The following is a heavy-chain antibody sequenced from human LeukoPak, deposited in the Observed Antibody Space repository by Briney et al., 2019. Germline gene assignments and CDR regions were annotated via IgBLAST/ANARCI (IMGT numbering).Heavy chain of an antibody. CDR2: IIPIFGTA. D-gene: IGHD1-26*01. J-gene: IGHJ2*01. CDR1: GGTFSSYA. Sequence: ASVKVSCKASGGTFSSYAISWVRQAPGQGLEWMGGIIPIFGTANYAQKFQGRVTMTRNTSISTAYMELSSLRSEDTAVYYCARVRVGRDGGWYFDLWGRGTLSLSPQ. V-gene: IGHV1-69*05. CDR3: ARVRVGRDGGWYFDL.